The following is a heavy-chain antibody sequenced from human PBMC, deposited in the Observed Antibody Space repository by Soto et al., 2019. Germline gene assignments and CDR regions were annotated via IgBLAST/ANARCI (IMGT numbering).Heavy chain of an antibody. Sequence: RGESLKISCKGSGYSFTSYWIGWVRQMPGKGLEWMGMIYPGDSDTRYSPSFQGQVTISADKSISTAYLQWSSLKASDIAIYYCGKTAAAGKSSSGVDAGGQGTRVTVFS. D-gene: IGHD6-13*01. CDR2: IYPGDSDT. CDR1: GYSFTSYW. V-gene: IGHV5-51*01. CDR3: GKTAAAGKSSSGVDA. J-gene: IGHJ6*02.